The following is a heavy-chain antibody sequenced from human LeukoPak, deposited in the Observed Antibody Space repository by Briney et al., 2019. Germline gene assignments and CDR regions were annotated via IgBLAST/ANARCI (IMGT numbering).Heavy chain of an antibody. CDR2: SWHDGTNT. Sequence: GGSLRLSCAASGFSFSYYAMHWVRQAPAKGLEWVALSWHDGTNTHYADSVKGRFTISRDNSKNTVYLQMNSLRAEDTAVYYCARDPVMTTVTPGGGKMAYFDYWGQGTLVTVSS. CDR1: GFSFSYYA. V-gene: IGHV3-33*01. J-gene: IGHJ4*02. D-gene: IGHD4-17*01. CDR3: ARDPVMTTVTPGGGKMAYFDY.